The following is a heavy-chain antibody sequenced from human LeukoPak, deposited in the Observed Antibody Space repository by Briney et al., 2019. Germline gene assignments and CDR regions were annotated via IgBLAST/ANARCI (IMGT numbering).Heavy chain of an antibody. Sequence: GGSLRLSCAASGFTFSSYDIHWVRQAPGKGLEWVAIIWYDGNNKYYADSVKGRFTISRDNSKNTLYPQMNGLRVEDTAIYYCAKDIQLSTWGLGTMVTVSS. V-gene: IGHV3-33*06. D-gene: IGHD5-24*01. CDR1: GFTFSSYD. CDR2: IWYDGNNK. J-gene: IGHJ3*01. CDR3: AKDIQLST.